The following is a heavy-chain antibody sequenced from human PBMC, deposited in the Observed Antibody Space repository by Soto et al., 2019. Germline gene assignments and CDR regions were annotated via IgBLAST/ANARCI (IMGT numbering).Heavy chain of an antibody. V-gene: IGHV4-34*01. CDR1: GGSLTGYY. D-gene: IGHD5-12*01. CDR2: VKDGGST. CDR3: ARGQEGIVATH. Sequence: QVQLQQWGAGLLKPSETLSLTCTVNGGSLTGYYWCWIRQPPGKGLEWIGEVKDGGSTNYRPSLRGRVSISADTSKNHFSLRLNSVTAADSAVYFCARGQEGIVATHWDQGALVTVSS. J-gene: IGHJ4*02.